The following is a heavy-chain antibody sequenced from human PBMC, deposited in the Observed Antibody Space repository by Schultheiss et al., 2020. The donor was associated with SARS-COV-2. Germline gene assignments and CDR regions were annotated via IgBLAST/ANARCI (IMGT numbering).Heavy chain of an antibody. CDR2: IIPIFATA. CDR1: GGTFSNYV. Sequence: SVKVSCKASGGTFSNYVITWVRQAPGQGLGWMGGIIPIFATANYAQNFQGRVTITADESTSTAYMELSSLRSEDTAVYYCASGERSTDGMDVWGQGTTVTVSS. V-gene: IGHV1-69*13. CDR3: ASGERSTDGMDV. D-gene: IGHD1-1*01. J-gene: IGHJ6*02.